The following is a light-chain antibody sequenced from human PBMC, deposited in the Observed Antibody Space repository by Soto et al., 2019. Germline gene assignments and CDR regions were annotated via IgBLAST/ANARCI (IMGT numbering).Light chain of an antibody. CDR3: QSYDSSLRYV. J-gene: IGLJ1*01. Sequence: QSVLTQPPSVSGAPGPRVTISCTGSSSNIGAGYDVHWYQQLPGTAPKLLIYGNSNRPSGVPDRFSGSKSGTSASLAITGLQAEDEADYYCQSYDSSLRYVFGTGTKLTVL. CDR1: SSNIGAGYD. CDR2: GNS. V-gene: IGLV1-40*01.